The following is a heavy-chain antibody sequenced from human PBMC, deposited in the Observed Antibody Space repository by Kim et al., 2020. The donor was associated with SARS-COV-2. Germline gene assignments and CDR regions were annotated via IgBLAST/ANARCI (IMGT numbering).Heavy chain of an antibody. CDR3: ARSPPVVTLCWFDP. D-gene: IGHD2-21*02. J-gene: IGHJ5*02. CDR2: IIPIFGTA. V-gene: IGHV1-69*13. CDR1: GGTFSSYA. Sequence: SVKVSCKASGGTFSSYAISWVRQAPGQGLEWMGGIIPIFGTANYAQKFQGRVTITADESTSTAYMELSSLRSEDTAVYYCARSPPVVTLCWFDPWGQGTLVTVSS.